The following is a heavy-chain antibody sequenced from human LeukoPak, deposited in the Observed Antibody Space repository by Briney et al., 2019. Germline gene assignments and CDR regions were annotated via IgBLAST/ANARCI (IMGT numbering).Heavy chain of an antibody. CDR3: ARGATAGRFSLRPTGAYYMDV. D-gene: IGHD6-13*01. CDR2: INPNSGGT. CDR1: GYTFTGYY. J-gene: IGHJ6*03. Sequence: ASVKVSCKASGYTFTGYYMHWVRQAPGQGLEWMGWINPNSGGTNYAQKFQGRVTMTRDTSINTAYMELRSLRFDDTAVYYCARGATAGRFSLRPTGAYYMDVWGKGTTVTVSS. V-gene: IGHV1-2*02.